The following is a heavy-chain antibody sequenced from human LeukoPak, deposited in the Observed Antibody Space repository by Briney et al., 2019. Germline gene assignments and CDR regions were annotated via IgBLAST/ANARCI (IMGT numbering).Heavy chain of an antibody. CDR3: ARLPGCSGADCFRAFDI. V-gene: IGHV4-31*03. J-gene: IGHJ3*02. CDR2: IYYSGST. D-gene: IGHD2-21*02. Sequence: SQTXSLTXTVSGXSISSGGYYWSWIRQHPGXGLXWIGYIYYSGSTYYNPSLKSRVTISVDTSKNQFSLKLSSVTAADTAVYYCARLPGCSGADCFRAFDIWGQGTMVTVSS. CDR1: GXSISSGGYY.